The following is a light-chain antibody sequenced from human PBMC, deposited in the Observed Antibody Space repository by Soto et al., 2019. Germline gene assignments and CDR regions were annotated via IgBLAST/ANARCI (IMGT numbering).Light chain of an antibody. CDR2: DVT. J-gene: IGLJ1*01. V-gene: IGLV2-14*01. CDR1: SSDVGDYDS. Sequence: QSALTQPASVSGSPGQSITISCTGTSSDVGDYDSVSWYQQRPGKAPQLMISDVTNRPSGISNRFSGSKSGNTASLTISGLQTEDEADYYCSSYTATSTQVFGTGTKLTVL. CDR3: SSYTATSTQV.